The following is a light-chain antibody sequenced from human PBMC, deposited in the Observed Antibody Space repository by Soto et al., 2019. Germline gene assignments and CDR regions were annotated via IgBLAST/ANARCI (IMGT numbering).Light chain of an antibody. CDR2: SNN. J-gene: IGLJ2*01. V-gene: IGLV1-44*01. CDR3: AAWDDSLNGSVV. Sequence: QSVLTQPPSASGTPGQRVTISCSGSSSSIGSNTVNWYQQLPGTAPKLLIYSNNQRPSGVPDRFSGSKSGTSASLAISGLQSEDEADYYCAAWDDSLNGSVVFGGGTKLT. CDR1: SSSIGSNT.